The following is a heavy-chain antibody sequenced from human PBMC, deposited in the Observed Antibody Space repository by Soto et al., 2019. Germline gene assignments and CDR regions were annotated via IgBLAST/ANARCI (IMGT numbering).Heavy chain of an antibody. V-gene: IGHV1-69*06. D-gene: IGHD6-6*01. CDR2: IIPIFGTA. CDR1: GGTFSSYA. CDR3: ARGWLQLDYYYYGMDV. Sequence: GASVKVSCKASGGTFSSYAISRVRQAPGQGLEWMGGIIPIFGTANYAQKFQGRVTITADKSTSTAYMELSSLRSEDTAVYYCARGWLQLDYYYYGMDVWGQGTTVTVSS. J-gene: IGHJ6*02.